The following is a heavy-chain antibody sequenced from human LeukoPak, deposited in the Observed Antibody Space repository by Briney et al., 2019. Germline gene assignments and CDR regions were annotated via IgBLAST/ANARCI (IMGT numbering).Heavy chain of an antibody. V-gene: IGHV1-46*01. D-gene: IGHD3-10*01. CDR2: INPSGGST. CDR3: AKASELVWFGVYFDY. J-gene: IGHJ4*02. CDR1: GYTFTSYY. Sequence: ASVKVSCKASGYTFTSYYMHWVRQAPGQGLEWMGIINPSGGSTSYAQKFQGRVTMTRDTSTSTVYMELSSLRSEDTAVYYCAKASELVWFGVYFDYWGQGTLVTVSS.